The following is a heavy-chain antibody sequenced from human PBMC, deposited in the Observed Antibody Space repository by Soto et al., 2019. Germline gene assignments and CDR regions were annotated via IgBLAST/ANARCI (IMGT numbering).Heavy chain of an antibody. CDR2: ISAYNGNT. CDR3: ARELYSYGYYAMDV. Sequence: QVHLVQSGAEVKKPGASVKVSCKTSGYTFTTYGISWVRQAPGQGLEWMGWISAYNGNTNYAQKLQGRVTMTTDTSTGTAYMELRSLRSDDTAVYYCARELYSYGYYAMDVWGQGTTVTVAS. CDR1: GYTFTTYG. D-gene: IGHD5-18*01. V-gene: IGHV1-18*04. J-gene: IGHJ6*02.